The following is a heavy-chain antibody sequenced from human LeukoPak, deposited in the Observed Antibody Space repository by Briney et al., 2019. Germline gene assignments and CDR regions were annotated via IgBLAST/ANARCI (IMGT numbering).Heavy chain of an antibody. CDR2: ISSNGGST. CDR3: AREIYCSSTSCSYYYYYMDV. J-gene: IGHJ6*03. D-gene: IGHD2-2*01. V-gene: IGHV3-64*01. CDR1: GFTFSSYA. Sequence: GGSLRLSCAASGFTFSSYAMHWVRQAPGKGLEYVSAISSNGGSTYYANSVKGRFTISRDNSKNTLYLQMGSLRAEDMAVYYCAREIYCSSTSCSYYYYYMDVWGKGTTVTVSS.